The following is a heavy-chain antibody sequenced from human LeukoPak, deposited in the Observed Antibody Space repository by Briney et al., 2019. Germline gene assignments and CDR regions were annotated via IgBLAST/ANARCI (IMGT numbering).Heavy chain of an antibody. CDR2: ITGSGGNT. CDR1: GFPFSNYA. CDR3: AKWGDYDVLTGYYVSDY. J-gene: IGHJ4*02. Sequence: GSLELSCAASGFPFSNYAMSWVRPAPGKGLEWVSAITGSGGNTYYADSVKGRFTISRDNSKNTVFLQMNSLRAEDTAVYYCAKWGDYDVLTGYYVSDYWGQGTLVTVSS. D-gene: IGHD3-9*01. V-gene: IGHV3-23*01.